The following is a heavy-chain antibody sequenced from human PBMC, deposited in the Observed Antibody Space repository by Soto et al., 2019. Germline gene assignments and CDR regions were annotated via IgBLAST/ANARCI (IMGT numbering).Heavy chain of an antibody. J-gene: IGHJ6*02. CDR2: VWFDGGNK. CDR3: ARAPAGDYTLYHYYTMDV. D-gene: IGHD4-17*01. V-gene: IGHV3-33*01. Sequence: QVQLVVSGGGVVQPGTSLRLSCEASGFTFSDHAMHWVRQAPGKGLEWVAVVWFDGGNKFYTDSVKGRFTISRDNSKNTLFLQMNSLRVVDTAVYYCARAPAGDYTLYHYYTMDVWGQGTPVTVSS. CDR1: GFTFSDHA.